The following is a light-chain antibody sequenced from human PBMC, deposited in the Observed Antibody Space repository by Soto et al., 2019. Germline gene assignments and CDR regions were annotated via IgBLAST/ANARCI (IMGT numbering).Light chain of an antibody. CDR1: SSDVGSYNL. J-gene: IGLJ3*02. CDR2: EGN. Sequence: QSALTQPASVSGSPGQSITISCTGTSSDVGSYNLVSWYQQHPGKAPKLMISEGNKRPSGISNRFSGSKSGNMASLTISGLQAEDEADYYCCSFATSGTWVFGGGTKLTVL. CDR3: CSFATSGTWV. V-gene: IGLV2-23*01.